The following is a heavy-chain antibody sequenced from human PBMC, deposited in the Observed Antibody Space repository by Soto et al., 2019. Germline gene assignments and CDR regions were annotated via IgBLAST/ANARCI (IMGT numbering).Heavy chain of an antibody. D-gene: IGHD1-26*01. J-gene: IGHJ4*02. V-gene: IGHV4-4*02. CDR2: IHHSGNT. CDR1: GASISSTSSGDW. CDR3: AKMVGATLVDY. Sequence: QVQLQESGPGLVKPSGTLSLTCTVSGASISSTSSGDWWSWVRQPPGKGLEWIGEIHHSGNTNYTPSLKSRLTMSVDKSKNQFSLRLSSVTAADTAVYYCAKMVGATLVDYWGQGTLVTVSS.